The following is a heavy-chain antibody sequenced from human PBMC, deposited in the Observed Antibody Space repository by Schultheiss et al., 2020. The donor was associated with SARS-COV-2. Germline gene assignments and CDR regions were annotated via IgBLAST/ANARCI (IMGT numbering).Heavy chain of an antibody. V-gene: IGHV1-18*04. CDR2: INPSSGGT. J-gene: IGHJ3*01. Sequence: ASVKVSCKASGYTFTSYGISWVRQAPGQGLEWMGVINPSSGGTTYAQKFQGRVTMTRDTSASTAYLELSSLRSEDTAVYYCARDLRTAAVGTNGAFDLWGRGTMVTVSS. CDR1: GYTFTSYG. CDR3: ARDLRTAAVGTNGAFDL. D-gene: IGHD6-13*01.